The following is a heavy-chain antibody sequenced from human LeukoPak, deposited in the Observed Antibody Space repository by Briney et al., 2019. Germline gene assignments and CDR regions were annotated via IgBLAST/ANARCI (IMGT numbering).Heavy chain of an antibody. J-gene: IGHJ3*02. CDR2: FGGDGRST. D-gene: IGHD4-17*01. V-gene: IGHV3-23*01. Sequence: GGSLRLSCAASGFTLSGYAMTWVRQAPGKGLEWVSAFGGDGRSTYYADSVKGRFTISRDNSKNTLYLQMSSLGAEDTAIYYCAKDWRDYGDFHAFDIWGQGTMVTVSS. CDR1: GFTLSGYA. CDR3: AKDWRDYGDFHAFDI.